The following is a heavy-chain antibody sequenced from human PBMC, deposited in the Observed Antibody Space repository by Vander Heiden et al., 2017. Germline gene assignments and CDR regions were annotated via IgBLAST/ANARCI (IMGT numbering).Heavy chain of an antibody. CDR2: ISSSGSTI. D-gene: IGHD6-19*01. Sequence: QVQLVESGGGLVKHGGSLRLSCAASGLPFRCYYMSRIRQAPGKGLECVSYISSSGSTIYYADSVKGRFTISRDNAKNSLYLQMNSLRAEDTAVYYCGGYSSGWYGSGYWGQGTLVTVSS. J-gene: IGHJ4*02. V-gene: IGHV3-11*01. CDR1: GLPFRCYY. CDR3: GGYSSGWYGSGY.